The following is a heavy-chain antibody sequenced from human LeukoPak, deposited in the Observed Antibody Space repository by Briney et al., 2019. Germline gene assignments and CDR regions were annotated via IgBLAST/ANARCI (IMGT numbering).Heavy chain of an antibody. CDR1: GFTFSGSA. CDR2: IRSKANSYAT. D-gene: IGHD3-10*01. Sequence: GALRLSCAASGFTFSGSAMHWVRQASGKGLEWVGRIRSKANSYATAYAASVKGRFTISRDNAKNSLYLQMNSLRAEDTAVYYCARDATVRGPYGGHHFYSYMDVWGKGTTVTISS. V-gene: IGHV3-73*01. CDR3: ARDATVRGPYGGHHFYSYMDV. J-gene: IGHJ6*03.